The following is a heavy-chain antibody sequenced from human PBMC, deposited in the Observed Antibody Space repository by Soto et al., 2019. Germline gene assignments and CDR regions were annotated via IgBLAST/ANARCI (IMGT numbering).Heavy chain of an antibody. Sequence: SETLSLTCAVSGGSISSGGYSWSWIRQPPGKGLEWIGYIYHSGSTYYNPSLKSRVTISVDRSKNQFSLKLSSVTAADTAVYYCARGGYSYGPFDYWGQGTLVTVSS. J-gene: IGHJ4*02. D-gene: IGHD5-18*01. V-gene: IGHV4-30-2*01. CDR3: ARGGYSYGPFDY. CDR2: IYHSGST. CDR1: GGSISSGGYS.